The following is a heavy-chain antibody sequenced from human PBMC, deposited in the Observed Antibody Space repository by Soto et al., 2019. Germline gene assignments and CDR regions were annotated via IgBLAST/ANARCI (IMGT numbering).Heavy chain of an antibody. CDR1: GFSFSNAW. CDR2: IKRKIDGEKT. V-gene: IGHV3-15*07. Sequence: ESGGGLVKPGGSLRLSCAASGFSFSNAWINWVRQAPGKGLEWVGRIKRKIDGEKTDYAAPVKGRFTISRDDSKNTLSLQMNSLKADDTAVYYCTTGSVEGVWGQGTTVTVSS. CDR3: TTGSVEGV. J-gene: IGHJ6*02.